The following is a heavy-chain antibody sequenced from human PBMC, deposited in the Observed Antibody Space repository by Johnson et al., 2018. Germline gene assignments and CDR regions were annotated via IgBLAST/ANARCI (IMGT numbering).Heavy chain of an antibody. Sequence: VQLQESGGGLVQPGGSLRLSCAASGFTFNNYWMQWVRQAPGKGLVWVSQILSDGSSTTYADSVKGRFTMSRDNAKNTLYLQMNSLRAEDTAVYYCARGIFDIWGQGTMVTVSS. D-gene: IGHD6-13*01. V-gene: IGHV3-74*01. J-gene: IGHJ3*02. CDR1: GFTFNNYW. CDR2: ILSDGSST. CDR3: ARGIFDI.